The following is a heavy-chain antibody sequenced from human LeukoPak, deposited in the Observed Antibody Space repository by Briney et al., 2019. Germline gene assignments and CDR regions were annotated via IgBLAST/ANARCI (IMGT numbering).Heavy chain of an antibody. Sequence: SETLSLTCTVSGGSISSYYWSWIRQPPGKGLEWIGYIYYSRSTNYNPSLKSRVTISVDTSKNQFSLKLSSVTAADTAVYYCAREVAGAGGFDYWGQGTLVTVSS. D-gene: IGHD6-19*01. V-gene: IGHV4-59*01. CDR3: AREVAGAGGFDY. J-gene: IGHJ4*02. CDR2: IYYSRST. CDR1: GGSISSYY.